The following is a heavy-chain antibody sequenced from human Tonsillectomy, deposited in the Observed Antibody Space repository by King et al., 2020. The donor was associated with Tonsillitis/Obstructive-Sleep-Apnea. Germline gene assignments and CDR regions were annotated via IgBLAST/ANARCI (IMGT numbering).Heavy chain of an antibody. CDR2: ISHDGSNK. D-gene: IGHD3-3*01. Sequence: VQLVESGGGVVQPGRSLRLSCAASGFTLSNYGMYWVRQAPGKGLEWVAVISHDGSNKYYADSVKGRFTISRDNSKNTLYLQMNSLRAEDTALYYCAKDLDFWSGYYYYYYGMDVWGQGPTVTVSS. CDR1: GFTLSNYG. CDR3: AKDLDFWSGYYYYYYGMDV. V-gene: IGHV3-30*18. J-gene: IGHJ6*02.